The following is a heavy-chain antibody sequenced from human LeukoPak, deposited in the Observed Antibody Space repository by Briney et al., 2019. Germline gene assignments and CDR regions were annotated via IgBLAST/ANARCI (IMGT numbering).Heavy chain of an antibody. CDR1: GGSISSLNL. V-gene: IGHV4-4*02. Sequence: SETLSLTCIVSGGSISSLNLWSWLRQPPGKGLEWIGEMYLGGTTNFNPSLKSRVTILIDKSKNLLSLQLTSVTAADTAVYYCAGLEGRYSTDWFYFFDYWGQGALVTVSS. D-gene: IGHD6-19*01. CDR2: MYLGGTT. J-gene: IGHJ4*02. CDR3: AGLEGRYSTDWFYFFDY.